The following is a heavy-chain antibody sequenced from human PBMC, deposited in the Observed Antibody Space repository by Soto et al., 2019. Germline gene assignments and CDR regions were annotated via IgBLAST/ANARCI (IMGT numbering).Heavy chain of an antibody. CDR1: GFTFSSYG. V-gene: IGHV3-33*01. CDR3: ARSAGELHSLDY. J-gene: IGHJ4*02. CDR2: IWYDGSNK. Sequence: GGSLRLSCAASGFTFSSYGMHWVRQAPGKGLEGVAVIWYDGSNKYFADSVKGRFTISRDNSKNTLYLQMNSLRAEDTAVYYCARSAGELHSLDYWGQGTLVTVSS. D-gene: IGHD1-26*01.